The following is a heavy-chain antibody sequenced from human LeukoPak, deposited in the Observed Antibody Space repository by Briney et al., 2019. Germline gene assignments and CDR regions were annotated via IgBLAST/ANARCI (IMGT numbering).Heavy chain of an antibody. J-gene: IGHJ4*02. Sequence: GGSLRLSCAASGFTFSSHAMTWVRQAPGKGLEWVSTITGSGDKIYYADSVKGRFTISRDNSRNTLFLQMNSLRGDDTAVYYCAKGRLYYYDHFDSWGQGTLVTVFS. V-gene: IGHV3-23*01. CDR1: GFTFSSHA. CDR2: ITGSGDKI. CDR3: AKGRLYYYDHFDS. D-gene: IGHD3-16*01.